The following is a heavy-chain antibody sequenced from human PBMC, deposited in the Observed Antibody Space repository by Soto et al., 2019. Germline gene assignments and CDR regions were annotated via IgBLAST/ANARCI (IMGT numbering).Heavy chain of an antibody. D-gene: IGHD3-22*01. V-gene: IGHV3-66*01. CDR1: GFTVSSNY. Sequence: GSLRLSCAASGFTVSSNYMTWVRQAPGKGLEWISVIYNGGRTYYADSVKGRFTISRDNSKNTLYLQMNSLRAEDTAVYYCAKNPGYYYDSTGYHFDYWGQGTLVTVSS. J-gene: IGHJ4*02. CDR3: AKNPGYYYDSTGYHFDY. CDR2: IYNGGRT.